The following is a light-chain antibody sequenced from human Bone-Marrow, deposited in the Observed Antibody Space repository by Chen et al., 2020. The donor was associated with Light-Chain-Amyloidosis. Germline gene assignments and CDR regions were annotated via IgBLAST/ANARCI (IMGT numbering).Light chain of an antibody. J-gene: IGLJ2*01. CDR1: DLPTKY. CDR2: RDT. Sequence: SYELTQPPSVSVSPGQTARITCSGDDLPTKYAYWYQQKPGQASVLVIHRDTERPSGMSERFSGSSAGTTATLTIRGVQAEDEADDHCQSADSSGTYEVIFGGGTKLTVL. V-gene: IGLV3-25*03. CDR3: QSADSSGTYEVI.